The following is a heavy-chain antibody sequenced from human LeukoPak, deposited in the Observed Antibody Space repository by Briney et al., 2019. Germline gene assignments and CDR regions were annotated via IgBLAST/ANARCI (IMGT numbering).Heavy chain of an antibody. CDR1: GFTFSSYS. J-gene: IGHJ3*02. V-gene: IGHV3-21*01. CDR2: ISSSSSYI. CDR3: ARRPVVADRPNAFDI. Sequence: GGSLRLSCAASGFTFSSYSMNWVRQAPGKGLEWVSSISSSSSYIYYADSVKGRFTISRDNAKNSLYLQMNSLRAEDTAVYYCARRPVVADRPNAFDIWGQGTMVTVSS. D-gene: IGHD2-15*01.